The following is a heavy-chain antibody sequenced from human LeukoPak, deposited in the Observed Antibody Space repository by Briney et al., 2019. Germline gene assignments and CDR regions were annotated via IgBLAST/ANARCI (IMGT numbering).Heavy chain of an antibody. CDR1: GFTFSSYA. V-gene: IGHV3-23*01. D-gene: IGHD1-26*01. CDR2: SGSGDST. J-gene: IGHJ3*02. CDR3: AKVRRGSSVYDAFDI. Sequence: GGSLRLSCAAPGFTFSSYAMSWVRLAPGKRLEWVSSSGSGDSTYYTDSVKGRFTISRDISKNTLYLQMNSLRAEDTAVYYCAKVRRGSSVYDAFDIWGQGTMVTVSS.